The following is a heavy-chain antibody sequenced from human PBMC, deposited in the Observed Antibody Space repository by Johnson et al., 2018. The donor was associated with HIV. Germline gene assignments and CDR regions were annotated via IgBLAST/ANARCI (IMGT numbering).Heavy chain of an antibody. CDR1: GFTFSSYA. CDR3: ASDGELPEYAFNI. CDR2: ISGSGGST. D-gene: IGHD1-26*01. V-gene: IGHV3-23*04. Sequence: VQLVESGGGLVQPGGSLRLSCAASGFTFSSYAMSWVRQAPGKGLEWVSAISGSGGSTYYADSVKGRFTISRDNSKNTLYLQMNSPRAEDTAVYYCASDGELPEYAFNIWGQGTMVTVSS. J-gene: IGHJ3*02.